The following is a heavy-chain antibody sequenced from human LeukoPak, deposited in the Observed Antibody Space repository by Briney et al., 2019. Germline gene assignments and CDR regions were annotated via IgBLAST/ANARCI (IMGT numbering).Heavy chain of an antibody. Sequence: GGSLRLSCAASGFTFSSYSMNWVRQAPGKGLEWVSSISSSSSYIYYADSVKGRFAISRDNAKNSLYLQMNSLRAEDTAVYYCARDRGSGWYQPGDYWGQGTLVTVSS. CDR3: ARDRGSGWYQPGDY. CDR2: ISSSSSYI. J-gene: IGHJ4*02. V-gene: IGHV3-21*01. D-gene: IGHD6-19*01. CDR1: GFTFSSYS.